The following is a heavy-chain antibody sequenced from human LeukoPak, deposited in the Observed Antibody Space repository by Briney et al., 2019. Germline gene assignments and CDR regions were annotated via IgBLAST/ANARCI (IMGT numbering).Heavy chain of an antibody. D-gene: IGHD7-27*01. CDR1: GDSISSDNSY. J-gene: IGHJ6*02. V-gene: IGHV4-39*02. CDR3: ARDLKPAMRDPGVYYGMDV. Sequence: PSETLSLTCTVSGDSISSDNSYWGWIRQPPGKGLEWIGSIFYTGSTYYNPSLKSRVTISVDTSKNQLSLKLSSVTAADTALYYCARDLKPAMRDPGVYYGMDVWGQGTTVTVSS. CDR2: IFYTGST.